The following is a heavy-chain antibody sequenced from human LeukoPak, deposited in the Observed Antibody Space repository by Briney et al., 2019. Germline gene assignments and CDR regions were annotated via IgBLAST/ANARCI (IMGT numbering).Heavy chain of an antibody. J-gene: IGHJ4*02. CDR3: ARGRIPGYYFDY. CDR1: GFTFSSYA. D-gene: IGHD2-15*01. CDR2: IWYDASKK. Sequence: GGSLRLSCAASGFTFSSYAMHWVRQAPGKGLEWVAIIWYDASKKYYADSVKGRFTISRDKSKNTLYLQMDSLRAEDTAVYYCARGRIPGYYFDYWGQGTLVTVSS. V-gene: IGHV3-33*01.